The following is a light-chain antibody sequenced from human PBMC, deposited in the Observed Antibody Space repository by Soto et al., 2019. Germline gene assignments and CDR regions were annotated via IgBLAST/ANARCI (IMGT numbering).Light chain of an antibody. J-gene: IGKJ1*01. V-gene: IGKV3-11*01. CDR3: PQRSNWPRT. CDR2: DAS. Sequence: EIVLTQSPATLSLSPGERATLSCRASQSVSSYLAWYQQKPVQAPRLLIYDASNRATGIPARFSGSGSGTDFTLTISSLEPEDFAVYYCPQRSNWPRTFGKGTKVEIK. CDR1: QSVSSY.